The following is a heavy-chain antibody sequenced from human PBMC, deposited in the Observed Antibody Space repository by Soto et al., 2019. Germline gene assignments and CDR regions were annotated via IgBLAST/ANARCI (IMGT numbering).Heavy chain of an antibody. V-gene: IGHV2-5*02. CDR1: GFSLTTTRMG. CDR3: AHAGDFDLLSFDR. D-gene: IGHD2-15*01. Sequence: QITLKESGPPLVRPAQTLTLTCAFSGFSLTTTRMGVAWIRQPPGKALEWLALIYWDDDKRYSPSLKNRLTVSKDTSTNRVVLTITNISPDDTGTYFCAHAGDFDLLSFDRWGPGTLLTVSS. J-gene: IGHJ4*02. CDR2: IYWDDDK.